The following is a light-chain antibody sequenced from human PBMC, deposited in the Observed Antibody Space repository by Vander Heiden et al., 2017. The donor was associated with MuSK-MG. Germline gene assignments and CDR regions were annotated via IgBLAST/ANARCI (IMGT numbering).Light chain of an antibody. CDR2: DVS. J-gene: IGLJ2*01. CDR1: NSAVGGYNY. V-gene: IGLV2-14*01. Sequence: SAQTQPASVYGSPGQSITISCPGTNSAVGGYNYVSWYQLHPGKAPKLMIYDVSNRPSGFSNRFSGTKSGNTASLTIAGLHAEEEADYYCSSYTSSSTLVVFGGGTKLTVL. CDR3: SSYTSSSTLVV.